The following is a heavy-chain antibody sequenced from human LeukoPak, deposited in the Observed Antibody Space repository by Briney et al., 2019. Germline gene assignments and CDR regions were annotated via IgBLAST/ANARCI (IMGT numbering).Heavy chain of an antibody. V-gene: IGHV4-59*08. CDR3: ARQAAEQQLVRDAFDI. D-gene: IGHD6-13*01. Sequence: SETLSLTCTVSGGSISSYYWSWIRQPPGKGLEWIGYIYYSRSTNYNPSLKSRVTISVDTSKNQFSLKLSSVTAADTAVYYCARQAAEQQLVRDAFDIWSQGTMVTVSS. CDR1: GGSISSYY. CDR2: IYYSRST. J-gene: IGHJ3*02.